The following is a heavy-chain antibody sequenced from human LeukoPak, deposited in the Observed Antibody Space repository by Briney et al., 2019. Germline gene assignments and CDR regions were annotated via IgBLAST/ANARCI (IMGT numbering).Heavy chain of an antibody. Sequence: SETLSLTCTVSGGSISNSNYYWGWVRQPPGKGLEWIGTIYYSGNTNYNPSLKSRVTISVDTSKNQFSLKLSSVTAADTAVYYCARAQRGYCSSTSCYYAWFDPWGQGTLVTVSS. D-gene: IGHD2-2*01. V-gene: IGHV4-39*07. J-gene: IGHJ5*02. CDR3: ARAQRGYCSSTSCYYAWFDP. CDR1: GGSISNSNYY. CDR2: IYYSGNT.